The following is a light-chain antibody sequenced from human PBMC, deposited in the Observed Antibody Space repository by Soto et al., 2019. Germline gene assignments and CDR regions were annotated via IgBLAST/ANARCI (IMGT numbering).Light chain of an antibody. Sequence: SGLPQYPATLSLSPWERSTLSFMSTQSVSNNYLAWYQQKPGQAPRLLIYGASNRATGIPDRFSGSGSGTDFTLTISRLEPEDYAVYYCQLYGRSGRFGQGTKVDI. V-gene: IGKV3-20*01. CDR2: GAS. CDR1: QSVSNNY. CDR3: QLYGRSGR. J-gene: IGKJ1*01.